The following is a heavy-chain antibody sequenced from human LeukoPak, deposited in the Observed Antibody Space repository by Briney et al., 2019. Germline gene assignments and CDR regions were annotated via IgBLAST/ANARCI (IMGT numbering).Heavy chain of an antibody. V-gene: IGHV4-38-2*01. D-gene: IGHD5-18*01. J-gene: IGHJ4*02. CDR2: IYHSGST. CDR1: GYSISSGYY. CDR3: ASGDSYGFFDY. Sequence: PSETLSLTCAVSGYSISSGYYWGWIRQPPGQGLEWIGSIYHSGSTYYNPSLKSRVTISVDTSKNQFSLKLSSVTAADTAVYYCASGDSYGFFDYWGQGTLVTVSS.